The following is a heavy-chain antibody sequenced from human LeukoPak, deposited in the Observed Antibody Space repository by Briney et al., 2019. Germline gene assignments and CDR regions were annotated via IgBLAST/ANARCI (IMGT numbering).Heavy chain of an antibody. V-gene: IGHV4-59*08. CDR1: GGSINNYY. J-gene: IGHJ4*02. CDR2: IYHSGST. D-gene: IGHD6-13*01. CDR3: ARHSSWYGETDY. Sequence: SETLSLTCTVSGGSINNYYWNWIRQPPGKGLEWIGYIYHSGSTDYNPSLKSRVTISVDTSKNQFSLKLSSVTAADTAVYYCARHSSWYGETDYWGQGTLVTVPS.